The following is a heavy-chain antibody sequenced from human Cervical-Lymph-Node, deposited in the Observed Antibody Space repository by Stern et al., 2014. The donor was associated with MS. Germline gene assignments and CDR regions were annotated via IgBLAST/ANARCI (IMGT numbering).Heavy chain of an antibody. J-gene: IGHJ6*02. CDR1: GGTFSSYA. V-gene: IGHV1-69*12. D-gene: IGHD3-3*01. CDR2: IIPKFRSA. CDR3: VRSNYEGGIVFYHYAMDV. Sequence: QVQLVQSGAEVKKPGASVKVSCKASGGTFSSYAISWVRQAPGQGLEWMGGIIPKFRSANSAQKLQGIVTITAAGSTSTAYMELSNLRSEDTSVYFCVRSNYEGGIVFYHYAMDVWGQGTTVIVSS.